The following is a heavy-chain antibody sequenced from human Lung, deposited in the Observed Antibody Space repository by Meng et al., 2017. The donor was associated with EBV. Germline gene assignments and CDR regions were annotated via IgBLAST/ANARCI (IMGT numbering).Heavy chain of an antibody. D-gene: IGHD2-21*01. CDR2: IYHSGST. CDR1: GGSIGSSNW. J-gene: IGHJ4*02. V-gene: IGHV4-4*02. Sequence: QVQLQESGPGLVKPSGTLSLTCAVSGGSIGSSNWWSWVRQPPGKGLEWIGEIYHSGSTNYNPSLKSRITMSLDKPKNQVSLKLSSVTAADTAVYYCARDSDSAYSLGYWGQGTLVTVSS. CDR3: ARDSDSAYSLGY.